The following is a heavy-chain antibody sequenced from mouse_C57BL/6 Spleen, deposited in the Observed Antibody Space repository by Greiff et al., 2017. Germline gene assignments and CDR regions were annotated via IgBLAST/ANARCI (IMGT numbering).Heavy chain of an antibody. CDR2: IYPRDGST. CDR3: ARGNGYYEDYAMDY. J-gene: IGHJ4*01. D-gene: IGHD2-3*01. CDR1: GYTFTSYD. Sequence: VQLQQSGPELVKPGASVKLSCKASGYTFTSYDINWVKQRPGQGLEWIGWIYPRDGSTKYNEKFKGKATLTVDTSSSTAYMELHSLTSEDSAVYFCARGNGYYEDYAMDYWGQGTSVTVSS. V-gene: IGHV1-85*01.